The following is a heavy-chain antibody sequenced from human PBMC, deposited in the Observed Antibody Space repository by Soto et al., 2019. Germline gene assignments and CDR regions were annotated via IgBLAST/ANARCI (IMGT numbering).Heavy chain of an antibody. Sequence: QVQLVQSGAEVKKPGSSVKVSCKASGGTFSSYAISWVRQAPGQGLEWMGGIIPISETTNSAQKFQGRVTITADESETTAYMELSSLRSVDTAVYYCARSQGSSTSLEIYYYYYYGMDIWGQGTTVTVSS. CDR2: IIPISETT. V-gene: IGHV1-69*01. D-gene: IGHD2-2*01. CDR3: ARSQGSSTSLEIYYYYYYGMDI. CDR1: GGTFSSYA. J-gene: IGHJ6*02.